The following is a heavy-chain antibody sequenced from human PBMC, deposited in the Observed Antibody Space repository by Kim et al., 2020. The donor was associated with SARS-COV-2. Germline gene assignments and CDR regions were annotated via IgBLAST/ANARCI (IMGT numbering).Heavy chain of an antibody. Sequence: SETLSLTCTVSGGSISSYYWSWIRQPAGKGLEWIGRIYTSGSTNYNPSLKSRVTMSVDTSKNQFSLKLSSVTAADTAVYYCAREPWPVIAVAGTSWFDPWGQGTLVTVSS. D-gene: IGHD6-19*01. CDR3: AREPWPVIAVAGTSWFDP. J-gene: IGHJ5*02. CDR1: GGSISSYY. V-gene: IGHV4-4*07. CDR2: IYTSGST.